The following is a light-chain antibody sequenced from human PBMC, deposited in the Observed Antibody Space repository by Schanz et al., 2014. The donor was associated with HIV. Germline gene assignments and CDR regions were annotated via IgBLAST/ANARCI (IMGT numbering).Light chain of an antibody. J-gene: IGLJ2*01. Sequence: QSVLTQPPSASGTPGQRVTISCSGSSSNVGSNTVNWYQQLPGTAPKLLIYSSNQRPSGVPDRFSGSKSGTSASLAISGLRSEDEADYYCAAWDDSLNGWVFGGGTKLTVL. CDR2: SSN. CDR3: AAWDDSLNGWV. CDR1: SSNVGSNT. V-gene: IGLV1-44*01.